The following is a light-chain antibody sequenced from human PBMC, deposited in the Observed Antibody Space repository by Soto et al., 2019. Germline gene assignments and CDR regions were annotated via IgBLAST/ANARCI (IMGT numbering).Light chain of an antibody. V-gene: IGLV2-8*01. CDR1: ASDIGRYNY. CDR2: EVT. CDR3: NSYVGSNNYV. J-gene: IGLJ1*01. Sequence: QSVLTQPPSASGSPGQSVTISCIGTASDIGRYNYVSWYQHHPGKAPKLIIYEVTMRPSGVPDRFSGSKSGNTASLTVSGLQADDEADYYCNSYVGSNNYVFGTGTKVTVL.